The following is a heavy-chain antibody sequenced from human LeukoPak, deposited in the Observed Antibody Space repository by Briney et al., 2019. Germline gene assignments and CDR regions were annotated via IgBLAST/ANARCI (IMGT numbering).Heavy chain of an antibody. CDR1: GGTFSSYA. V-gene: IGHV1-69*05. J-gene: IGHJ4*02. Sequence: AASVKVSCKASGGTFSSYAISWVRQAPGQGLEWMGRIIPIFGTANYAQKFQGRVTITTDESTSTAYMELSSLRSEDTAVYYCARGPYDSSGYYYKPFDYWGQGTLVTVSS. D-gene: IGHD3-22*01. CDR2: IIPIFGTA. CDR3: ARGPYDSSGYYYKPFDY.